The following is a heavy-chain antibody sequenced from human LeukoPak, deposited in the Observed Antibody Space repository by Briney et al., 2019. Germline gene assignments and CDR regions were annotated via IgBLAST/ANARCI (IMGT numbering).Heavy chain of an antibody. Sequence: SETLSLTCTVSGGSISSYYWSWIRQPPGKGLEWIGYIYYSGSTNYNPSLKGRVTISVDTSKNQFSLKLSSVTAADTAVYYCARVGCSSTSCYWGLSDYYYYYGMDVWGQGTTVTVSS. CDR1: GGSISSYY. V-gene: IGHV4-59*01. CDR2: IYYSGST. J-gene: IGHJ6*02. D-gene: IGHD2-2*01. CDR3: ARVGCSSTSCYWGLSDYYYYYGMDV.